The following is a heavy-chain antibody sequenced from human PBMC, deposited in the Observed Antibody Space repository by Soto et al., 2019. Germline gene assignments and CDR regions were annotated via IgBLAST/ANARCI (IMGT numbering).Heavy chain of an antibody. CDR2: ISGSGGST. CDR1: GFTFSSYA. V-gene: IGHV3-23*01. Sequence: EVQLLESGGGLVQPGGSLRLSCAASGFTFSSYAMSWVRQAPGKGLEWVAAISGSGGSTYSGETVKGRFTISRDNSKNTLYLQMNSLRAEDTAVYYCAKGAYYYGMDVWGQGTTVTVSS. CDR3: AKGAYYYGMDV. J-gene: IGHJ6*02.